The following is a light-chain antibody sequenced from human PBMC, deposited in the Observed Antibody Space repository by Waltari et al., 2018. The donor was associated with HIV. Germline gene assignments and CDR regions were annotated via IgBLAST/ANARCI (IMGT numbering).Light chain of an antibody. V-gene: IGLV7-46*01. CDR3: LLSFSGVRV. Sequence: QAVVTQEPSLSVSPGGTVTVTCASFTGSVSRKNYVHWIQLKPGQAPRTLIYDTGKRPPWTACRVSGSPVGGRAALSLSGALTDDEADYYCLLSFSGVRVFGGGTNLTV. J-gene: IGLJ3*02. CDR2: DTG. CDR1: TGSVSRKNY.